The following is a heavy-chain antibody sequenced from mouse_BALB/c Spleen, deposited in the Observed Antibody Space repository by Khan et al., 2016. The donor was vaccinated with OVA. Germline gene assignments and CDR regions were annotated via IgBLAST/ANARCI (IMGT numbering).Heavy chain of an antibody. J-gene: IGHJ3*01. CDR1: GFNIKDTY. CDR3: GRFFAHLYGRCWFAY. CDR2: IDPANGDT. Sequence: VRLQQSGAELVKPGASVKLSCTASGFNIKDTYIHWVKQRPEQGLEWIGRIDPANGDTKCDPKFQGKATIRSDTSSNTAYLQLSSLTSEDTAVYYCGRFFAHLYGRCWFAYWGQGTLVTVSA. D-gene: IGHD1-1*01. V-gene: IGHV14-3*02.